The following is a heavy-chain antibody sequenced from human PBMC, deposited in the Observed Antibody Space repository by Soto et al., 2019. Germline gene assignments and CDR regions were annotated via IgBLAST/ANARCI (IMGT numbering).Heavy chain of an antibody. Sequence: GASVKVSCKASGYTFTSYGISWLRQAPGQGLEWMGWISAYNGNTNYAQKLQGRVTITADESTSTAYMELSSLRSEDTAVYYCARGSWAAAGTNWFDPWGQGTLVTVS. D-gene: IGHD6-13*01. CDR2: ISAYNGNT. V-gene: IGHV1-18*01. CDR3: ARGSWAAAGTNWFDP. CDR1: GYTFTSYG. J-gene: IGHJ5*02.